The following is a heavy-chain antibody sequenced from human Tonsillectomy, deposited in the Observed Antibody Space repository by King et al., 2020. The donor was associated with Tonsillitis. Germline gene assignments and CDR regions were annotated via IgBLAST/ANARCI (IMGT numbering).Heavy chain of an antibody. V-gene: IGHV4-4*07. CDR1: GGSINGYY. J-gene: IGHJ6*02. CDR2: IHSSGTT. CDR3: ARGPKGLDV. Sequence: QLQESGPGLVKPSETLSLTCSVSGGSINGYYWSWIRQPAGEGLEWIRRIHSSGTTKYNASLKGRVTMSVDTPKNQFSLRLTSVTAADTAVYYCARGPKGLDVWGQGTTVTVSS.